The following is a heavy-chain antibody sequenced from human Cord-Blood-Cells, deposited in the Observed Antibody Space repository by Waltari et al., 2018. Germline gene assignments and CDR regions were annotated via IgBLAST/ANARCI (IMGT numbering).Heavy chain of an antibody. D-gene: IGHD6-13*01. Sequence: QVQLQQWGAGLLKPSETLSLTCAVYGGSFSGYYWSWIRQPPGKGLEWIGETNHSGSTNYNPSLKSRVTISVDTSKNQFSLKLSSVTAADTAVYYCARGPYSSSWYYWGQGTLVTVSS. CDR1: GGSFSGYY. CDR3: ARGPYSSSWYY. V-gene: IGHV4-34*01. J-gene: IGHJ4*02. CDR2: TNHSGST.